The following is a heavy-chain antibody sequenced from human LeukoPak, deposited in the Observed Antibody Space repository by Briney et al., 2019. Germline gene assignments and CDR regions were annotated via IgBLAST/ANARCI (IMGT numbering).Heavy chain of an antibody. D-gene: IGHD5-18*01. V-gene: IGHV4-34*01. CDR1: GGSFSGYY. CDR3: ARQMVDTYYMDV. CDR2: INHSGST. J-gene: IGHJ6*03. Sequence: SETLSLTRAVYGGSFSGYYWSWIRQPPGKGLEWIGEINHSGSTNYNPSLKRRVTISVDTSKNQFPLKLTSVTAANTDVYYCARQMVDTYYMDVWGKGTTVTISS.